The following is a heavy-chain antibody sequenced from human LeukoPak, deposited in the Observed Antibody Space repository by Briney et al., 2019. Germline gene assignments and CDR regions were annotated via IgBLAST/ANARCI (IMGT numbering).Heavy chain of an antibody. J-gene: IGHJ4*02. V-gene: IGHV3-23*01. CDR1: GFTFSSYS. CDR2: LSGSSDST. CDR3: AKDSPVLTV. Sequence: GGSLRLSCAASGFTFSSYSMSWVRQAPGKELEWVSALSGSSDSTYYADSVQGRFTISRDNSKNTLYLQMNSLRAEDTAIYYCAKDSPVLTVWGQGTLVTVSS. D-gene: IGHD3-9*01.